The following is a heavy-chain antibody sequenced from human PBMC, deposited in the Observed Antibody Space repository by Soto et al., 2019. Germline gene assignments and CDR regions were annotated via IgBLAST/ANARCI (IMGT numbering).Heavy chain of an antibody. D-gene: IGHD2-8*01. Sequence: QVQLVQSGVEVKKPGASVKVSCKASGYTFTSYDINWVRQATGQGLEWMGWMNPNSGNTGYAQKFQGRVSIARNTSTSTAYMELRSLRSEDTAVYYCVRGRGSCSNGVCSQTWFDPWGQGILVTVSS. CDR2: MNPNSGNT. V-gene: IGHV1-8*01. J-gene: IGHJ5*02. CDR1: GYTFTSYD. CDR3: VRGRGSCSNGVCSQTWFDP.